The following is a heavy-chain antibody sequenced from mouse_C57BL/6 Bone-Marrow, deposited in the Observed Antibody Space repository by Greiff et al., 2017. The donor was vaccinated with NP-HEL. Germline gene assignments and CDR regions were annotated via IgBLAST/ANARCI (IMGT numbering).Heavy chain of an antibody. J-gene: IGHJ2*01. CDR3: ARWMFTVVADYFDY. V-gene: IGHV1-26*01. Sequence: VQLQQSGPELVKPGASVKISCKASGYTFTDYYMNWVKQSHGKSLEWIGDINPNNGGTSYNQKFKGKATLTVDKSSSTAYMELRSLTSEDSAVYYCARWMFTVVADYFDYWGQGTTLTVSS. CDR2: INPNNGGT. D-gene: IGHD1-1*01. CDR1: GYTFTDYY.